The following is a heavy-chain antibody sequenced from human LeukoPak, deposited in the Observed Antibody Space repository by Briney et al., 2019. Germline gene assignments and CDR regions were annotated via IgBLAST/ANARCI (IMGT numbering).Heavy chain of an antibody. D-gene: IGHD6-19*01. V-gene: IGHV1-69*13. J-gene: IGHJ4*02. CDR1: GGTFSSYA. Sequence: SVKVSCKASGGTFSSYAISWLRQSPGHGLEWMGGIIPIFGTAHYPQKLQGSVTITAVESTSTSSMRLISLTFEDAAVSYCARYAGVAVALSLGYWGQGTLVTVSS. CDR2: IIPIFGTA. CDR3: ARYAGVAVALSLGY.